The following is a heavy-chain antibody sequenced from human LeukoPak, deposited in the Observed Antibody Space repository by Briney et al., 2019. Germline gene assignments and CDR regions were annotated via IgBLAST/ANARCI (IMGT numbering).Heavy chain of an antibody. CDR3: ARQLITMVRGVSLLDAFDI. D-gene: IGHD3-10*01. CDR1: GYSFTTYW. Sequence: GESLKISCKGSGYSFTTYWIGWVRQMPGKGLEWMGIIYPGDSDTRYSPSFQGQVTISADRSITTAYLQWSSLKASDTAMYYCARQLITMVRGVSLLDAFDIWGQGTMVTVSS. V-gene: IGHV5-51*01. J-gene: IGHJ3*02. CDR2: IYPGDSDT.